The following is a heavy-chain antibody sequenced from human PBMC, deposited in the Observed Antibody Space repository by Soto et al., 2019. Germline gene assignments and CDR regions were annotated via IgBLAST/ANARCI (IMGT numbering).Heavy chain of an antibody. V-gene: IGHV3-30*18. Sequence: PGGSLRLSCAASGFTFSSYGMHWVRQAPGKGLEWVAVISYDGSNKYYADSVKGRFTISRDNSKNTLYLQMNSPRAEDTAVYYCAKEGGGSWHRYYYYGMDVWGQGTTVTVSS. CDR3: AKEGGGSWHRYYYYGMDV. CDR1: GFTFSSYG. CDR2: ISYDGSNK. J-gene: IGHJ6*02. D-gene: IGHD6-13*01.